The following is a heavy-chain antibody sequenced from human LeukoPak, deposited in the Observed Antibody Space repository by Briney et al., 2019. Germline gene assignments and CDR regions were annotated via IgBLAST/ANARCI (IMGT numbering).Heavy chain of an antibody. CDR1: GYTFTGYY. CDR2: INPNSGGT. V-gene: IGHV1-2*02. CDR3: AVTGTTDDAFDI. D-gene: IGHD1-7*01. J-gene: IGHJ3*02. Sequence: ASVKVSCKASGYTFTGYYMHWVRQAPGQGLEWMGWINPNSGGTNYAQKFQGRVTMTKDTSISTAYMELSRLRSDDTAVYYCAVTGTTDDAFDIWGQGTMVTVSS.